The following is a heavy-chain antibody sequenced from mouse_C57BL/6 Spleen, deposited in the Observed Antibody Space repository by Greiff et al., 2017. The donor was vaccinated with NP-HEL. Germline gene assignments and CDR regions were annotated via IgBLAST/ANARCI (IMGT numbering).Heavy chain of an antibody. CDR3: TRGGSSYYFYY. D-gene: IGHD1-1*01. CDR2: IWWDDDK. J-gene: IGHJ2*01. Sequence: QVTLKESGPGILQPSQTLSLTCSFSGFSLSTFGMGVGRIRQPSGKGLVWLAHIWWDDDKYYKPALKRWITSSKDTSKNQLLLKSAKVDTADTATYYCTRGGSSYYFYYWGQGTTLTVSS. CDR1: GFSLSTFGMG. V-gene: IGHV8-8*01.